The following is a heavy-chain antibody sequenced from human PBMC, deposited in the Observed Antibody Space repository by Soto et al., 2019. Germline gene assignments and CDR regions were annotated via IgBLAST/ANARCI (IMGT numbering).Heavy chain of an antibody. D-gene: IGHD7-27*01. Sequence: QVQLQESGPGLVKPSETLSLTCSVSGGSISNHYWSWIRQPPGKGLEWIGYIYYNGNTNYNPSLRSLVTMSVDTSRNQISLKSTTVTAADTAVYYCTRANWYSEYWGQGTLVTVSS. CDR3: TRANWYSEY. J-gene: IGHJ4*02. CDR2: IYYNGNT. V-gene: IGHV4-59*11. CDR1: GGSISNHY.